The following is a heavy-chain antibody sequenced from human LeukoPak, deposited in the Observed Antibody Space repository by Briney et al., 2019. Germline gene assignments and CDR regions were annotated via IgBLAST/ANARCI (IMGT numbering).Heavy chain of an antibody. CDR3: AKDLASYYYDSSGYPGLFDY. Sequence: GGSLRLSCAASGFTFSSYSMNWVRQAPGKGLEWVSAISGSSGSTYYADSVKGRFTISRDNSKNTLYLQMNSLRAEDTAVYYCAKDLASYYYDSSGYPGLFDYWGQGTLVTVSS. V-gene: IGHV3-23*01. D-gene: IGHD3-22*01. CDR2: ISGSSGST. CDR1: GFTFSSYS. J-gene: IGHJ4*02.